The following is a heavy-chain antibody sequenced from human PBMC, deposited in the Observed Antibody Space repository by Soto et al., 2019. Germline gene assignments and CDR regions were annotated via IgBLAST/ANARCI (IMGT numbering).Heavy chain of an antibody. CDR1: AFTFSSYD. CDR3: ARGSLMGDTVAGPFDY. V-gene: IGHV3-13*01. CDR2: IGTAGDT. Sequence: PGGSLRLSCAASAFTFSSYDMHWVRQATGKGLEWVSAIGTAGDTYYPGSVKGRFTISRENAKNSLYLQMNSLRAGDTAVYYCARGSLMGDTVAGPFDYWGQGTLVTVSS. J-gene: IGHJ4*02. D-gene: IGHD6-19*01.